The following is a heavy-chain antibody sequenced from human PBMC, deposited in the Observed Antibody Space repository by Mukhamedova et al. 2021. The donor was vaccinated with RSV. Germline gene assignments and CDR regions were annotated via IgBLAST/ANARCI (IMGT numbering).Heavy chain of an antibody. J-gene: IGHJ6*02. CDR3: TRLIDSSGYYYNYYYGMDV. V-gene: IGHV3-73*01. D-gene: IGHD3-22*01. Sequence: AYAASGKGRFTISRDDSKNTAYLQMNSLKTEDTAVYYCTRLIDSSGYYYNYYYGMDVWGQGTTVTVSS.